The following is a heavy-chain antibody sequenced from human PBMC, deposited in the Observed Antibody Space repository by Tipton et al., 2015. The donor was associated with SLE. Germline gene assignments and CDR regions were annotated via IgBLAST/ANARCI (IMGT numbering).Heavy chain of an antibody. V-gene: IGHV4-31*03. Sequence: LRLSCTVSGGSIRSGGYYWSWIRQHPGKGLEWIGYIYYSGSTYYNPSLKSRVTISVDTSKNQFSLKLSSVTAADTAVYYCARGGGLTTVTTYAFDIWGQGTMVTVPS. CDR2: IYYSGST. D-gene: IGHD4-17*01. J-gene: IGHJ3*02. CDR1: GGSIRSGGYY. CDR3: ARGGGLTTVTTYAFDI.